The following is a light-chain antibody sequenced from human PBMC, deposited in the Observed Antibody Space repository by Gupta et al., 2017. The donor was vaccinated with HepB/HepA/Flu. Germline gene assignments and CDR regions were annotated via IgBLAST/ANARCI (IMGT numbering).Light chain of an antibody. Sequence: LVLTHSPGTLSLSPGERATLSCRASQSVSTSYLAWYQQKPGQAPRLLIYGASNRATDIPDRFSGSGSGTDFTLTISRLEPEDFAVYYCQQYGGSPGTFGQGTKVEI. CDR1: QSVSTSY. J-gene: IGKJ1*01. CDR3: QQYGGSPGT. CDR2: GAS. V-gene: IGKV3-20*01.